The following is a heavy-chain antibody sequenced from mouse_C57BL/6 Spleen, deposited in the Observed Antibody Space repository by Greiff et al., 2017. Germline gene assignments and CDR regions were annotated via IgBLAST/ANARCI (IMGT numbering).Heavy chain of an antibody. Sequence: EVKLVESEGGLVQPGSSMKLSCTASGFTFSDYYMAWVRQVPEKGLEWVANINYDGSSTYYLDSLKSRFIISRDNAKNLLYLQMSSLQSEDTATYYCARIYYDYEGYFDVWGTGTTVTVSS. CDR1: GFTFSDYY. D-gene: IGHD2-4*01. CDR3: ARIYYDYEGYFDV. V-gene: IGHV5-16*01. J-gene: IGHJ1*03. CDR2: INYDGSST.